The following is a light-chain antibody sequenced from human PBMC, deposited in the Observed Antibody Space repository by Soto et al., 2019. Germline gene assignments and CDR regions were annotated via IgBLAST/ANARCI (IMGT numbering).Light chain of an antibody. CDR3: QSYDGSLSGYV. CDR2: QVS. CDR1: SSDVGNYNY. J-gene: IGLJ1*01. V-gene: IGLV2-14*01. Sequence: QSVLTQPASVSGSPGQSITISCTGTSSDVGNYNYVSWYQQHPGKAPQLMIFQVSNRASGVSNRFSGSKSGDTASLTISGLQPEDEADYYCQSYDGSLSGYVFGSGTKLTVL.